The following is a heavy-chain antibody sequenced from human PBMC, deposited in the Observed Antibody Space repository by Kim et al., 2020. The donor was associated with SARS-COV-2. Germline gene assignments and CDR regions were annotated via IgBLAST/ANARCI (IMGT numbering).Heavy chain of an antibody. CDR3: ANQPEGYYHGMDV. CDR1: GFTFSGYG. J-gene: IGHJ6*02. CDR2: ISYDGSNK. Sequence: GGSLRRSCAASGFTFSGYGMHWVRQAPGKGLEWVAVISYDGSNKYSADFVKGRFTISRDNSKKTLYLQMKRLRAEDTAVYYCANQPEGYYHGMDVWGQGTTVTVSS. V-gene: IGHV3-30*18.